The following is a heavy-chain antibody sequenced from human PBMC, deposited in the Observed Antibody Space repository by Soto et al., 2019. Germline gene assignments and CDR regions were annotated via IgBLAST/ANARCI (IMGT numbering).Heavy chain of an antibody. Sequence: PGGSLRLSCAASGFTFSNAWMSWVRQAPGKGLEWVGRIKSKTDGGTTDYAAPVKGRFTISRDDSKNTLYLQMNSRKTEDTAVYYCTTVRFLEWSYAIDVWGQGTTVTVSS. CDR1: GFTFSNAW. V-gene: IGHV3-15*01. CDR3: TTVRFLEWSYAIDV. J-gene: IGHJ6*02. D-gene: IGHD3-3*01. CDR2: IKSKTDGGTT.